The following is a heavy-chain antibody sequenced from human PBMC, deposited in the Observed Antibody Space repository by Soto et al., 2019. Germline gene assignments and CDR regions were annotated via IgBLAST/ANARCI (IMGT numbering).Heavy chain of an antibody. V-gene: IGHV3-74*01. CDR2: IKTDGSIT. D-gene: IGHD1-7*01. CDR1: GFTFSSYW. J-gene: IGHJ4*02. Sequence: GGSLRLSCAASGFTFSSYWMYWFRQAPGKGLVWVSRIKTDGSITSYADSVKGRFTVSRDNARDMLYLQMNSLRAEDTAVYYCAKDMNSVPEYWGQGTLVTVSS. CDR3: AKDMNSVPEY.